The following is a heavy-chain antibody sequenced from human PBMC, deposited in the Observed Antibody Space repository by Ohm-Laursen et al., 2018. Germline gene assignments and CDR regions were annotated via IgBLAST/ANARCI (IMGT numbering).Heavy chain of an antibody. D-gene: IGHD2/OR15-2a*01. CDR2: IDWDDDK. CDR1: GFSLSTSGMC. J-gene: IGHJ4*02. V-gene: IGHV2-70*11. CDR3: ARLSILTYYFDY. Sequence: TQTLTLTCTFSGFSLSTSGMCVTWIRQPPGKALEWLSRIDWDDDKYYRSSLKTRLTISKDPSKNQVVLTVTNLDPVDTATYYCARLSILTYYFDYWGQGTPVTVSS.